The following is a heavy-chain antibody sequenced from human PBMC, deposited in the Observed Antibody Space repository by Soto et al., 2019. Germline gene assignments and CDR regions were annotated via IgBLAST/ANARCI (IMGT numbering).Heavy chain of an antibody. V-gene: IGHV2-5*02. D-gene: IGHD2-15*01. CDR1: GFSLNTSAVG. CDR3: SHVLGYCSSVTCYHSVDYMDV. J-gene: IGHJ6*03. CDR2: VYWDDDK. Sequence: QITLKESGPTLVKPTQTLTLTCTFSGFSLNTSAVGVGWIRQPPGKALEWLALVYWDDDKLYSPFLKSRLTITKDTYKNQVVLTMTNMDPVDTATYFCSHVLGYCSSVTCYHSVDYMDVWGKGTTVTVSS.